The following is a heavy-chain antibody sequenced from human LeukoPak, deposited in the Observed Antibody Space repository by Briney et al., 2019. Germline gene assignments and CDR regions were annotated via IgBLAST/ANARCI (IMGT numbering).Heavy chain of an antibody. CDR3: ARHQGTQEYYYDSSGSYYFDY. Sequence: SETLSLTCTVSGGSISSSSYYWGWIRQPPGKGLEWIGEINYSGSTNYNPSLKSRVTISVDTSKNQFSLKLSSVTAADTAVYYCARHQGTQEYYYDSSGSYYFDYWGQGTLVTVSS. CDR2: INYSGST. V-gene: IGHV4-39*01. D-gene: IGHD3-22*01. CDR1: GGSISSSSYY. J-gene: IGHJ4*02.